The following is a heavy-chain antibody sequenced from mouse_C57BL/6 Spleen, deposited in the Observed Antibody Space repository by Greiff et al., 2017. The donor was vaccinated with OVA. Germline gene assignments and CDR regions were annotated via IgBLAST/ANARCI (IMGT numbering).Heavy chain of an antibody. D-gene: IGHD1-1*01. CDR3: ARHDDYGSSYNY. J-gene: IGHJ2*01. CDR1: GYTFTEYT. CDR2: FYPGSGSI. Sequence: VQGVESGAELVKPGASVKLSCKASGYTFTEYTIHWVKQRSGQGLEWIGWFYPGSGSIKYNEKFKDKATLTADKSSSTVYMELSRLTSEDSAVYFCARHDDYGSSYNYWGQGTTLTVAS. V-gene: IGHV1-62-2*01.